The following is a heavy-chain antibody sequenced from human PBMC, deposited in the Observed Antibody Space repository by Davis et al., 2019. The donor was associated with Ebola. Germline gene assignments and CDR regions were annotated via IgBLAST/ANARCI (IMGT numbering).Heavy chain of an antibody. V-gene: IGHV1-46*03. J-gene: IGHJ6*02. Sequence: AASVTVSCKASGYTFISYYMHWVRQAPGQGLEWMGIINPSGGSTSYAQKFQGRVTMTRDTSTSTVYMELSSLRSEDTAVYYCAREQLVLMVYASHLKGYYYGMDVWGQGTTVTVSS. CDR2: INPSGGST. D-gene: IGHD2-8*01. CDR3: AREQLVLMVYASHLKGYYYGMDV. CDR1: GYTFISYY.